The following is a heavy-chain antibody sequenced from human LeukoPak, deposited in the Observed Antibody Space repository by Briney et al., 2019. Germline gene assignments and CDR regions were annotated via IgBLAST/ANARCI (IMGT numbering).Heavy chain of an antibody. D-gene: IGHD6-13*01. Sequence: GGSLRLSCAASGFTFSSYVMTWVRQAPGKGLEWVANIKQDGSEKYYVDSVKGRFTISRDNAKNSLYLQMNSLRAEDTAVYYCARRIAAAGRPLDPWGQGTLVTVSS. CDR3: ARRIAAAGRPLDP. CDR1: GFTFSSYV. CDR2: IKQDGSEK. V-gene: IGHV3-7*01. J-gene: IGHJ5*02.